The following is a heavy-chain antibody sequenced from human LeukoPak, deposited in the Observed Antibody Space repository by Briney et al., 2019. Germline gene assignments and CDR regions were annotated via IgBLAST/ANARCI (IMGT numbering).Heavy chain of an antibody. CDR3: ARGYCSGGGCYTAEHLPH. D-gene: IGHD2-15*01. J-gene: IGHJ1*01. V-gene: IGHV1-8*02. CDR2: MRPNSGET. Sequence: ASVKVSCKASGYTFTNFEINWVRQVAGQGLEWMGWMRPNSGETVNVQKFQGRVTMTRDISTSTAYMELTGLRSDDTAVYFCARGYCSGGGCYTAEHLPHWGQGTLVTVSS. CDR1: GYTFTNFE.